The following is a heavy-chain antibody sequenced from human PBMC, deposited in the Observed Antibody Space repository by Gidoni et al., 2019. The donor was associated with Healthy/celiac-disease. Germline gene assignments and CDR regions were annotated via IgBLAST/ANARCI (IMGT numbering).Heavy chain of an antibody. CDR1: GFTFSSYA. D-gene: IGHD5-12*01. V-gene: IGHV3-23*01. Sequence: EVQLLESGGGLVQPGGSLRLSCAASGFTFSSYARSWVRQAPGTGLEWVSAISGSGGSKYYADSVKCRFTISRDNSKNTLYLQMNSLRDEDTAVYYCAKDLSGYDHTNLFDYWGQGTLVTVSS. CDR3: AKDLSGYDHTNLFDY. J-gene: IGHJ4*02. CDR2: ISGSGGSK.